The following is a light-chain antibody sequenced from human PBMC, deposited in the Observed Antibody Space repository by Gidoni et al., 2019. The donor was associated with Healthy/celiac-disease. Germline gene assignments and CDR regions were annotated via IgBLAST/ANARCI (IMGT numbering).Light chain of an antibody. V-gene: IGLV3-1*01. J-gene: IGLJ2*01. CDR2: QDS. Sequence: SYELTPPPSVSVSPGQTASITCSGDKLGDKYACWYQQKPGQSPVLVIYQDSKRPSGIPERFSGSNSGNTATLTISGTQAMDEADYYCQAWDSSTAVFGGGTKLT. CDR3: QAWDSSTAV. CDR1: KLGDKY.